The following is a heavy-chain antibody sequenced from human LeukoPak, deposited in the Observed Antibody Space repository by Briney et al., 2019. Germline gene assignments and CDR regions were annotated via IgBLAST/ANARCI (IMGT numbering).Heavy chain of an antibody. V-gene: IGHV3-33*06. CDR2: IWYDGSNK. CDR1: GFTFSSYG. D-gene: IGHD2-21*01. CDR3: AKDLYSGSWYDGMDV. J-gene: IGHJ6*02. Sequence: GGSLRLSCAASGFTFSSYGMHWVRQAPGKGLEWVAVIWYDGSNKYYADSVKGRFTISRDNSKNTLYLQMNSLRAEYTAVYYCAKDLYSGSWYDGMDVWGQGTTVTVSS.